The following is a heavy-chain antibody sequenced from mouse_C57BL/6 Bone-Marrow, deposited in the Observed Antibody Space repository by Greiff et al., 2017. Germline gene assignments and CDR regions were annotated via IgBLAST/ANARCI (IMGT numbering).Heavy chain of an antibody. J-gene: IGHJ4*01. Sequence: VQLQQPGAELVRPGSSVKLSCKASGYTFTSYWMHWVKQRPIQGLEWIGNIDPSDSETHYNQKFKDKATLTVDKSSSTAYMQLSSLTSEDSAVYYCAREENYYAMDYWGQGTSGTVSS. CDR3: AREENYYAMDY. CDR1: GYTFTSYW. CDR2: IDPSDSET. V-gene: IGHV1-52*01.